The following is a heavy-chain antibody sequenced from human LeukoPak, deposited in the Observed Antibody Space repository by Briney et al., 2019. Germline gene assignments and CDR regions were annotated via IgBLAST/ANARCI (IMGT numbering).Heavy chain of an antibody. V-gene: IGHV4-39*01. CDR1: GGSISNSDYY. CDR2: IYNGGST. CDR3: ARRRYESGTSYPSYFDY. Sequence: SETLSLTCTVSGGSISNSDYYWGWIRQSPGKGLEWIGSIYNGGSTSYNVSLKSRVTISVDTSSKQFSLKLTSVTAADTAVYYCARRRYESGTSYPSYFDYWGQGTLVTVSS. D-gene: IGHD3-22*01. J-gene: IGHJ4*02.